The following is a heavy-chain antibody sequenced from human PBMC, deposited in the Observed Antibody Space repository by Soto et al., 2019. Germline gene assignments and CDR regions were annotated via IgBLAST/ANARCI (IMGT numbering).Heavy chain of an antibody. CDR2: ISYDGSNK. J-gene: IGHJ6*02. CDR1: GFTFSSYA. Sequence: GGSLRLSCAASGFTFSSYAMHWVRQAPGKGLEWVAVISYDGSNKYYADSVKGRFTISRDNSKNTLYLQMNSLRAEDTAVYYCARAQRDSSSWYTPYYYYGMDVWGQGTTVTVSS. V-gene: IGHV3-30-3*01. CDR3: ARAQRDSSSWYTPYYYYGMDV. D-gene: IGHD6-13*01.